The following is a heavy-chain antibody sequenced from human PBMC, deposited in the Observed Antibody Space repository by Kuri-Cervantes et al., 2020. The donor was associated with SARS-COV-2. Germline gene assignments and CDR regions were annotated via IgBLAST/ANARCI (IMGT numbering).Heavy chain of an antibody. CDR3: ARVDVVVPAAVPQFDY. Sequence: GGSLRLSCAASGFTFSDYYMSWIRQAPGKGLEWVSYISSSGSTIYYADSVKGRFTISRDNAKNSLYLQMNSLRAEDTAVYYCARVDVVVPAAVPQFDYWGQGTLVTVSS. V-gene: IGHV3-11*04. D-gene: IGHD2-2*01. J-gene: IGHJ4*02. CDR1: GFTFSDYY. CDR2: ISSSGSTI.